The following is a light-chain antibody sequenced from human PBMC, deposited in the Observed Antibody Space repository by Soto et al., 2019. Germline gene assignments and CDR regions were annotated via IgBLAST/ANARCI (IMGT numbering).Light chain of an antibody. CDR3: QSYDSSLSGYV. J-gene: IGLJ1*01. Sequence: QSVLTQPASVSGAPGQRVTVSCTGSSSNIGAGYDVHWYQQLPGTAPELLIYDNNNRPSGVPDRFSGSKSGTSASLAINGLQAEDEADYYCQSYDSSLSGYVFGTGTQLTVL. V-gene: IGLV1-40*01. CDR1: SSNIGAGYD. CDR2: DNN.